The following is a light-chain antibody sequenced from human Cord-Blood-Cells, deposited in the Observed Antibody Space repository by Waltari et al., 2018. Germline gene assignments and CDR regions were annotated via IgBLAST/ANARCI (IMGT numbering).Light chain of an antibody. CDR1: SSDVGGYNY. V-gene: IGLV2-14*03. J-gene: IGLJ3*02. CDR3: SSYTSSSTLV. CDR2: DVS. Sequence: QSALTQPASVSGSPGQSITISCTGTSSDVGGYNYVSWYQQHPGKATKLMLYDVSNRPSGVSNRFSVSKSGNTASLTISGLQAEDEADYYCSSYTSSSTLVFGGGTKLTVL.